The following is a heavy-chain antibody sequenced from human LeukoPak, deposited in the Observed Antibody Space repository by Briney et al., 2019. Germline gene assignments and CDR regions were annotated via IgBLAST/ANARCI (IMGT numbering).Heavy chain of an antibody. CDR3: AKDSSGYYYVRGDYYFDY. CDR2: ISWDGGST. J-gene: IGHJ4*02. D-gene: IGHD3-22*01. V-gene: IGHV3-43*01. Sequence: GGSLRLSCAASGFTFDDYTMHWVRQAPGKGLEWVSPISWDGGSTYYADSVKGRFTISRDNSKNSLYLQMNSLRTEDTALYYCAKDSSGYYYVRGDYYFDYWGQGTLVTVSS. CDR1: GFTFDDYT.